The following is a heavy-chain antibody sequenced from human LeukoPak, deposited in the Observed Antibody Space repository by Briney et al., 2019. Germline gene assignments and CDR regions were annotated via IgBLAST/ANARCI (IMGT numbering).Heavy chain of an antibody. Sequence: SVKVSCKASGGTFSSHAINWVRQAPGQGLEWMGGIIPIFGTANFAQKFQDRVTFTADESTSKAYMDLSSLRSEDTAVFYCASVPRRLSYSPLLWFYFDSWGQGNLVNVSS. CDR2: IIPIFGTA. CDR1: GGTFSSHA. D-gene: IGHD2-21*01. J-gene: IGHJ4*02. CDR3: ASVPRRLSYSPLLWFYFDS. V-gene: IGHV1-69*13.